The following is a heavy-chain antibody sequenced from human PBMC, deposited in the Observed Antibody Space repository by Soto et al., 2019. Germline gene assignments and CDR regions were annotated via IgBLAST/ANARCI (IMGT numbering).Heavy chain of an antibody. Sequence: QVHLVQSGAEVKKPGASVKVSCKASGYTFTSYGITWVRQAPGQGLEWMGWISAHNGNIDYAQKLQGRVIVTRDTSTSTAYMGLRSLISDDSAVYYCARGRYGDYWGQGALVTVSS. CDR2: ISAHNGNI. CDR1: GYTFTSYG. D-gene: IGHD1-1*01. V-gene: IGHV1-18*01. J-gene: IGHJ4*02. CDR3: ARGRYGDY.